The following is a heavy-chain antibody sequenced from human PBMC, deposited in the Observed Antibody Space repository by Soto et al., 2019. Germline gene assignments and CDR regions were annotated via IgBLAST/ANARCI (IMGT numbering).Heavy chain of an antibody. J-gene: IGHJ4*02. CDR1: GFTFSRYG. CDR2: IWYDGSNK. CDR3: ARFSSSLYGRIDY. D-gene: IGHD6-13*01. V-gene: IGHV3-33*01. Sequence: QVQLVESGGGVVQPGRSLRLSCAASGFTFSRYGMHWVRQAPGKGLEWVAVIWYDGSNKYYADSVKGRFTISRDNSKNTLYLQMNSLRAEDTAVYYCARFSSSLYGRIDYWGQGTLVTVSS.